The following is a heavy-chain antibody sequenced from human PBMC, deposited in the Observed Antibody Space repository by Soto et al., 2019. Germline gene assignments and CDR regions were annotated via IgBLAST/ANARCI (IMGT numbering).Heavy chain of an antibody. D-gene: IGHD2-21*01. J-gene: IGHJ4*03. Sequence: QVQLVQSGAEVKKPGSSLKVSCKTSGVTFSTSGISWVRQGPGQGLEWMGGIIPLFGTPKYAGKFQGRVSITADDSPATTYLELRGLSSDDTVIYYCSRVSPSLLGGGNCYRLDSYFDSWGQGSQVVVSS. CDR2: IIPLFGTP. CDR1: GVTFSTSG. V-gene: IGHV1-69*01. CDR3: SRVSPSLLGGGNCYRLDSYFDS.